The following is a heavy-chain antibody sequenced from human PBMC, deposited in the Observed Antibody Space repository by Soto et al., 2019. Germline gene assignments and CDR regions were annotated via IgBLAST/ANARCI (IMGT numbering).Heavy chain of an antibody. CDR3: ARDKITGLFDY. D-gene: IGHD2-8*02. Sequence: SETQSLTCAVYGGSFSGYYLTWIRQPPGTGLEWIGEINHSGSTNYNPSLKSRVTISVDTSKNQFSLKLTSVTAADTAVYYCARDKITGLFDYWGQGTLVTVSS. CDR1: GGSFSGYY. J-gene: IGHJ4*02. V-gene: IGHV4-34*01. CDR2: INHSGST.